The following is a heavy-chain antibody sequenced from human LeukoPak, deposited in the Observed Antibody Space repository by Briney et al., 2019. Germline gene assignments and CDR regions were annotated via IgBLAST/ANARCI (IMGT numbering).Heavy chain of an antibody. Sequence: SETLSLTCFVSGGSVSSGSYYWSWIRQPPGKGLEWIGYIYYSGSTNYNPSLKSRVTISVDTSKNQFSLKLSSVTAADTAVYYCARDPYSSSWYPLFDYWGQGTLVTVSS. CDR1: GGSVSSGSYY. J-gene: IGHJ4*02. V-gene: IGHV4-61*01. D-gene: IGHD6-13*01. CDR2: IYYSGST. CDR3: ARDPYSSSWYPLFDY.